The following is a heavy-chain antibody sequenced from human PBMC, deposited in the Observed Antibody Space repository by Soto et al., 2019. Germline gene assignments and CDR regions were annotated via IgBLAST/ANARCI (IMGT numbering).Heavy chain of an antibody. CDR1: GGSISSSSYY. D-gene: IGHD7-27*01. Sequence: PSETLSLTCTVSGGSISSSSYYWGRIRQPPGKGLEWIGSIYYSGSTYYNPSLKSRVTISVDTSKNQFSLKLSSVTAADTAVYYCARSGDRDADYYYGMDVWGQGTTVTVSS. CDR3: ARSGDRDADYYYGMDV. CDR2: IYYSGST. V-gene: IGHV4-39*01. J-gene: IGHJ6*02.